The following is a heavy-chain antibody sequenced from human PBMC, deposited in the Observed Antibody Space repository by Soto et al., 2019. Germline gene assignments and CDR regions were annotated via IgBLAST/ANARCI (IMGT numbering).Heavy chain of an antibody. J-gene: IGHJ4*02. Sequence: GGSLRLSCAASGFTFSSYGMSWVRQAPGKGLEWVSAISGSGGSTYYADSVKGRFTISRDNSKNTLYLQMNSLRAEDTAVYYCAKRGVHYDFWSGYGYWGQGTLVTVSS. CDR1: GFTFSSYG. CDR3: AKRGVHYDFWSGYGY. V-gene: IGHV3-23*01. D-gene: IGHD3-3*01. CDR2: ISGSGGST.